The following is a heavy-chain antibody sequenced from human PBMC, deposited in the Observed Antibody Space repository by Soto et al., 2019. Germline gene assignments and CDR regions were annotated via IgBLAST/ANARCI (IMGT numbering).Heavy chain of an antibody. J-gene: IGHJ4*02. CDR3: ATGTYFDY. CDR2: ISANNDHT. Sequence: QVQLVQSGAEVKKPGASVKVSCKASGYTLNTYGITWVRQAPGQGLEWMGWISANNDHTNYPQKLQGRVTMTTDTTTTTPYLELRSLTSDDPPVNYCATGTYFDYWGQEPLVTVSS. D-gene: IGHD3-10*01. V-gene: IGHV1-18*01. CDR1: GYTLNTYG.